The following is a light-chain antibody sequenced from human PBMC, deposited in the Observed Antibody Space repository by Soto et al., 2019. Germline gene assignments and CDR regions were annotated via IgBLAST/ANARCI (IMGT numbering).Light chain of an antibody. V-gene: IGKV3-15*01. CDR3: QHYNNWPPYT. Sequence: EILMTQSPATLSVSPGERATLSCRASQSVSSNLAWYQQKPGQAPRLLIYGASTRATGIPARFSGSGSGTEFTLTVSSRQSEDFGVYYCQHYNNWPPYTFGQGTNLEIK. CDR2: GAS. CDR1: QSVSSN. J-gene: IGKJ2*01.